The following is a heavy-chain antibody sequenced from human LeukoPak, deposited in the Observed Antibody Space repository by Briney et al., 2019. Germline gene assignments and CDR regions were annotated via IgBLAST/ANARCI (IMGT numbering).Heavy chain of an antibody. CDR2: IYSSGST. D-gene: IGHD3-3*01. V-gene: IGHV4-59*01. J-gene: IGHJ5*02. CDR3: ARGERITIFGVVTKYNWFDP. CDR1: AGSISSYY. Sequence: SETLSLTCTVSAGSISSYYWSWIRQPPGKGLEWIGYIYSSGSTNYNPSLKSRVTISVDTSKNQFSLKLSSVTAADTAVYYCARGERITIFGVVTKYNWFDPWGQGTLVTVSS.